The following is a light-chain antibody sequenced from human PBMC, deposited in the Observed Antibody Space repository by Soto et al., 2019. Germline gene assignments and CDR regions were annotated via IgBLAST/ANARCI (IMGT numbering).Light chain of an antibody. CDR1: QGLLYCDGNTY. Sequence: DVVMTQSPLSLSVTLGQPASISCWSTQGLLYCDGNTYLNWFQQRPGQSPRRLIYKVSVRDSGVPDRVSVSGSGTDFTLKISRVEAEDVGIYYSMQGTHPPITFGQGTRLEIK. CDR3: MQGTHPPIT. J-gene: IGKJ5*01. CDR2: KVS. V-gene: IGKV2-30*01.